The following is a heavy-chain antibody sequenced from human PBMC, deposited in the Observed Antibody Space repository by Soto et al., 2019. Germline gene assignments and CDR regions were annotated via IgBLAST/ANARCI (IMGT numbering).Heavy chain of an antibody. Sequence: QVQLVQSGAEVKKPGSSVKVSCKASGGSFSSNAISWVRQAPGQGLEWMGGIIPILGSANYAKKFQDRLTITADGSTTTTYMELNSLRSEDAAVYYCASRERVDAFDIWGQGTLVTVSS. CDR3: ASRERVDAFDI. J-gene: IGHJ3*02. CDR1: GGSFSSNA. V-gene: IGHV1-69*01. D-gene: IGHD1-26*01. CDR2: IIPILGSA.